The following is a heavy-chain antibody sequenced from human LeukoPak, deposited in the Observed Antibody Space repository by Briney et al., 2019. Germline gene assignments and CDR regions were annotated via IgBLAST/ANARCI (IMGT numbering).Heavy chain of an antibody. Sequence: PGGSLRLSCAASGFTFSSYAMSWVRQAPGKGLEWVSAISGSGGSTYYADSVKGRFTISRDNSKNTLYLQMNSLRAEDTAVYYCAKDPSPEIGYDFWSGYPSSGMDVWGQGTTVTVSS. V-gene: IGHV3-23*01. CDR2: ISGSGGST. CDR1: GFTFSSYA. D-gene: IGHD3-3*01. CDR3: AKDPSPEIGYDFWSGYPSSGMDV. J-gene: IGHJ6*02.